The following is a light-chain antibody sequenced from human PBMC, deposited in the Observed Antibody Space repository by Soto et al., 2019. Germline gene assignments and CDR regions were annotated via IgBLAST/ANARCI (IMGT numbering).Light chain of an antibody. Sequence: QSALTQPASVSGSPGQSITISCTGTSSDVGAYNSVSWYQQYPGKAPKLMMCTVSYRPSGVSDRFSGSKSGNTASLTIPGLQTGDEADYYCSSYRSDSTYVFGTGTKLTVL. V-gene: IGLV2-14*01. CDR1: SSDVGAYNS. CDR2: TVS. J-gene: IGLJ1*01. CDR3: SSYRSDSTYV.